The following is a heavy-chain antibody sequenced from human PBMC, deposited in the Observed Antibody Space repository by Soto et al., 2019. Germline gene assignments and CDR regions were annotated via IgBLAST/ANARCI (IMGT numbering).Heavy chain of an antibody. V-gene: IGHV3-30*18. Sequence: ESGGGVVQPGRSLRLSCAASGFTFSSYGMHWVRQAPGKGLEWVAVISYDGSNKYYADSVKGRFTISRDNSKNTLYLQMNSLRAEDTAVYYCAKIYGAGNDYWGQGTLVTVSS. CDR1: GFTFSSYG. CDR2: ISYDGSNK. D-gene: IGHD6-19*01. CDR3: AKIYGAGNDY. J-gene: IGHJ4*02.